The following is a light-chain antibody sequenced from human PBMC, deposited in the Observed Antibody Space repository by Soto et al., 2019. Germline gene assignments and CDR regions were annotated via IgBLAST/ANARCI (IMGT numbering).Light chain of an antibody. CDR2: GAS. CDR3: QQYNKWPLFT. J-gene: IGKJ3*01. Sequence: EMIMTQSPATLSVSPGERATLSCRASQSVSSNLAWYQQIPGRAPRLLIYGASTRATGIPARFSGSGSGTEFTLTISSLQSEDFAIYYCQQYNKWPLFTFGPGTRVDFK. CDR1: QSVSSN. V-gene: IGKV3-15*01.